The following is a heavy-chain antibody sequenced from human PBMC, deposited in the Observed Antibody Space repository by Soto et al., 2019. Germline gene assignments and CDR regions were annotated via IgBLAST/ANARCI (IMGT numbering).Heavy chain of an antibody. CDR2: ITRSSSPI. Sequence: PGGSLRLSCTSSGFSFSSYSMNWVRQTPEKGLEWVAYITRSSSPIYYADSVKGRFTISRDNANSFLYLQMNSLRDEDTAVYYCTRDPHALDVWGQGTTVTVSS. D-gene: IGHD2-2*01. V-gene: IGHV3-48*02. CDR1: GFSFSSYS. J-gene: IGHJ6*02. CDR3: TRDPHALDV.